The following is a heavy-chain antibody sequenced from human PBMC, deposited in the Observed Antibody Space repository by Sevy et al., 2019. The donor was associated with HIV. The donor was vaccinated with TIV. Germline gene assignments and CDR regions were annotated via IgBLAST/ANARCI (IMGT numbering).Heavy chain of an antibody. CDR2: ISSSSSYI. J-gene: IGHJ4*01. CDR3: ARVEAASRRIGGFDY. D-gene: IGHD6-6*01. CDR1: GFTFSSYS. V-gene: IGHV3-21*01. Sequence: GGSLRLSCAASGFTFSSYSMNWVRQAPGKGLEWVSSISSSSSYIYYADSVKGRFTISRDNAKNSLYLQMNSLRAEDTAVYYCARVEAASRRIGGFDYWGHGTLVTVSS.